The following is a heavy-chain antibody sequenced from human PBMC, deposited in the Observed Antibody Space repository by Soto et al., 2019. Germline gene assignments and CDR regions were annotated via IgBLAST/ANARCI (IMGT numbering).Heavy chain of an antibody. Sequence: GGSLRLSCAASGFTFSSYWMHWVRQAPGKGLVWVSRINSDGSTARHADSVKGRFTISRDNAKNTLYLHMNSLRAEDTAVYYCARAARPDSYYYYMDVWGKGTTVTVSS. J-gene: IGHJ6*03. D-gene: IGHD2-2*01. V-gene: IGHV3-74*01. CDR3: ARAARPDSYYYYMDV. CDR2: INSDGSTA. CDR1: GFTFSSYW.